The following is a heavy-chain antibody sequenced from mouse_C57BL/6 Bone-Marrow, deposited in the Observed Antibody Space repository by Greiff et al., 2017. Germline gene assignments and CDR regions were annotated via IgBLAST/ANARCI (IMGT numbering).Heavy chain of an antibody. CDR1: GFSFNTYA. J-gene: IGHJ1*03. CDR3: VRHDYGSSWYFDV. Sequence: DVKLVESGGGLVQPKGSLKLSCAASGFSFNTYAMNWVRQAPGKGLEWVARIRSKSNNYATYYADSVKDRFTISRDDSESMLYLQMNNLKTEDTAMYYCVRHDYGSSWYFDVWGTGTTVTVSS. CDR2: IRSKSNNYAT. V-gene: IGHV10-1*01. D-gene: IGHD1-1*01.